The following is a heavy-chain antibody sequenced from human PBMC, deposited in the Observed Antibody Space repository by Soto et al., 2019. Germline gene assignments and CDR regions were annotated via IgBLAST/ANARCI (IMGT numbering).Heavy chain of an antibody. Sequence: PGGSLRLSCAASCFTFSNAWMSWVRQAPGKGLEWVGRIKSKTDGGTTDYAAPVKGRFTISRDDSKNTLYLQMNSLKTEDTAVYYCTTGIAVAGSQSDYWGQGTLVTVSS. V-gene: IGHV3-15*07. CDR2: IKSKTDGGTT. J-gene: IGHJ4*02. CDR1: CFTFSNAW. CDR3: TTGIAVAGSQSDY. D-gene: IGHD6-19*01.